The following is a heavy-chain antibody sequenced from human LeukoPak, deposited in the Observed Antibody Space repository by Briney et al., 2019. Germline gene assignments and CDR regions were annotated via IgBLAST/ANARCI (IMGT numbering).Heavy chain of an antibody. CDR3: ARVINFYYYMDV. Sequence: TSSTYYWGWVRQAPGKGLEWVSYISSGGSGKYYADSVKGRFTISRDNAKNSLYLQMNSLRAEDTAVYYCARVINFYYYMDVWGKGTTVTISS. V-gene: IGHV3-48*03. D-gene: IGHD2/OR15-2a*01. J-gene: IGHJ6*03. CDR1: TSSTYY. CDR2: ISSGGSGK.